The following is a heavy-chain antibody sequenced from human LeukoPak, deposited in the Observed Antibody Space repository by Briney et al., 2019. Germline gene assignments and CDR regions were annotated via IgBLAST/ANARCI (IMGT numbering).Heavy chain of an antibody. V-gene: IGHV3-7*01. J-gene: IGHJ4*02. CDR3: ARVGGSYRLDY. CDR1: EFTFSNYW. CDR2: IKQDGSEK. Sequence: GGSLRLSCAASEFTFSNYWMSWVRQAPGKGLEWVANIKQDGSEKYYVDSVKGRFAISRDNAKNSLYLQMNSLRAEDTAVYYCARVGGSYRLDYWGQGTLVTASS. D-gene: IGHD1-26*01.